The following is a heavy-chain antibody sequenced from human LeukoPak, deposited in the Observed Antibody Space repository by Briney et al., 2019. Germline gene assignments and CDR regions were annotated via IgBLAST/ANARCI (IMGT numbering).Heavy chain of an antibody. Sequence: SVKVSCKTSGGTFSSSAITWVRQAPGQGLEWMGRIIPVLNITTYAQKFQGRVTITADTSTSTVYMELSSLRSEETAVYYCARDQGLTAPPPYGLDVWGQGTTVIVTS. J-gene: IGHJ6*02. CDR1: GGTFSSSA. V-gene: IGHV1-69*04. D-gene: IGHD5-18*01. CDR2: IIPVLNIT. CDR3: ARDQGLTAPPPYGLDV.